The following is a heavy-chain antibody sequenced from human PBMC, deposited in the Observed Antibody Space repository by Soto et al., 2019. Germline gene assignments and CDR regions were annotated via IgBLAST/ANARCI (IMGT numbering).Heavy chain of an antibody. J-gene: IGHJ6*02. CDR2: ISGTGGGT. CDR3: AKRAFYGSGIPNYYGMDV. D-gene: IGHD3-10*01. Sequence: EVPLLESGGGLVQPGGSLRLSCAASGFTFSNYAMTWVRQAPGKGLEWVSVISGTGGGTNNADSAKGRFTTSRDNSKNTLYLRMNSLRAEDTAVYYCAKRAFYGSGIPNYYGMDVWGQGTAVTVSS. CDR1: GFTFSNYA. V-gene: IGHV3-23*01.